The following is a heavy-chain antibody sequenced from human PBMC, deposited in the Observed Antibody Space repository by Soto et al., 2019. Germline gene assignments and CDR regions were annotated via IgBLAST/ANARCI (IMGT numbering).Heavy chain of an antibody. J-gene: IGHJ4*02. CDR2: ISDDGSTA. V-gene: IGHV3-74*01. D-gene: IGHD1-1*01. CDR3: ARGPRVSSTGTGAH. CDR1: GFTFSAYW. Sequence: ASVKVSCSVSGFTFSAYWMHWVRQAPGKGLTWVSRISDDGSTATYADSVKGRFVISRDNAKNSLYLEMNTLRADDSGLYYCARGPRVSSTGTGAHWGRGTLVTVSS.